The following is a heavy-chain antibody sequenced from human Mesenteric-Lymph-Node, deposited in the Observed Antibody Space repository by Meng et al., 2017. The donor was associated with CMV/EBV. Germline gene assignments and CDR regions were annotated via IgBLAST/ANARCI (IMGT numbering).Heavy chain of an antibody. D-gene: IGHD6-13*01. V-gene: IGHV3-23*03. CDR3: ARFGAAAGLPFDY. J-gene: IGHJ4*02. Sequence: GGSLRLSCAASGFTFSSYAMSWVRQAPGKGLEWVSVIYSGGSVTYYGGSVKGRFTISRDNSKNTLSLQMNSLRAEDTALYYCARFGAAAGLPFDYWGQGTLVTVSS. CDR1: GFTFSSYA. CDR2: IYSGGSVT.